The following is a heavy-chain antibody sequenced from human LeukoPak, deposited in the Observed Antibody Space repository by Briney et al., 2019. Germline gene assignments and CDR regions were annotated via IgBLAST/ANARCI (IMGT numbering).Heavy chain of an antibody. D-gene: IGHD4-11*01. J-gene: IGHJ5*02. CDR2: ISSSSSYI. CDR1: GFTFSNYS. CDR3: ASYSHDYWHVRFDP. V-gene: IGHV3-21*01. Sequence: PGGSLRLSCAASGFTFSNYSMNWVRQAPGKGLEWASSISSSSSYIYYADSVKGRFTISRDNAKNSLYLQMNSLRAEDTAVYYCASYSHDYWHVRFDPWGQGTLVTVSS.